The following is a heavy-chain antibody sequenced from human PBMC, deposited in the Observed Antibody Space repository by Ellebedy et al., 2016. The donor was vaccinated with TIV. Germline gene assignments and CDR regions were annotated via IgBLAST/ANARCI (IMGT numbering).Heavy chain of an antibody. Sequence: SETLSLXCTVSGGSISSGDYYWSWIRQPPGKGLEWIGYIYYSGSTYYNPSLKSRVTISVDTSKNQFSLKLSSVTAADTAVYYCAREGPFRGFDYWGQGTLVTVSS. V-gene: IGHV4-30-4*01. D-gene: IGHD3-10*01. J-gene: IGHJ4*02. CDR3: AREGPFRGFDY. CDR2: IYYSGST. CDR1: GGSISSGDYY.